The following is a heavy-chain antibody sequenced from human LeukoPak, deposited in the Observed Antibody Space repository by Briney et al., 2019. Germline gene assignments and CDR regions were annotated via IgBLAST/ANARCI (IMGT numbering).Heavy chain of an antibody. D-gene: IGHD3-3*01. CDR2: MNPNSGNT. CDR3: ARGGSVTRRITIFGVVTQSRYYYGMDV. Sequence: GASVKVCCKASGYTFTSYDINWVRQATGQGLEWMGWMNPNSGNTGYAQKFQGRVTMTRNTSISTAYMELSSLRSEDTAVYYCARGGSVTRRITIFGVVTQSRYYYGMDVWGQGTTVTVSS. J-gene: IGHJ6*02. V-gene: IGHV1-8*01. CDR1: GYTFTSYD.